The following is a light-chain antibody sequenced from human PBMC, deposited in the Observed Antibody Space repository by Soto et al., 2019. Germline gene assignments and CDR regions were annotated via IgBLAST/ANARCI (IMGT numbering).Light chain of an antibody. J-gene: IGLJ2*01. V-gene: IGLV2-14*01. CDR3: SSYTSTTTLV. CDR1: SSDIGDNNY. Sequence: QSVLTQPASVSGSPGQSITLSCTGTSSDIGDNNYVSWYQQHPGKAPKLIIYEVSHRPSGVSTRFSGSKSGNTASLTISGLQAEDEADYHCSSYTSTTTLVFGGGTKLTVL. CDR2: EVS.